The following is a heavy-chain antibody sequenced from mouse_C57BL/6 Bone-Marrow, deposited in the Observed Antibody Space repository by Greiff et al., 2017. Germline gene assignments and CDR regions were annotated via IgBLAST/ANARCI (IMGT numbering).Heavy chain of an antibody. CDR1: GFTFSSYG. Sequence: DVQLVESGGDLVKPGGSLKLSCAASGFTFSSYGMSWVRQTPDKRLEWVATISSGGSYTYYPDSVKGRFTISRDNAKNTLYLQKSSLKSEDTAMYYCASHDGYFYWYFDVWGTGTTVTVSS. CDR2: ISSGGSYT. V-gene: IGHV5-6*01. CDR3: ASHDGYFYWYFDV. J-gene: IGHJ1*03. D-gene: IGHD2-3*01.